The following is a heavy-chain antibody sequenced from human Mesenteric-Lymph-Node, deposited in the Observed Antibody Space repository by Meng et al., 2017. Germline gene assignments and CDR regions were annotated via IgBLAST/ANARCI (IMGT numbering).Heavy chain of an antibody. CDR3: ARTAVVVAATDWFDP. J-gene: IGHJ5*02. D-gene: IGHD2-15*01. CDR2: IYYSGST. Sequence: GSLRLSCTVSGGSISSYYWSWIRQPPGKGLEWIGYIYYSGSTNYNPSLKSRVTISVDTSKNQFSLKLSSVTAADTAVYYCARTAVVVAATDWFDPWGQGTRVTVSS. CDR1: GGSISSYY. V-gene: IGHV4-59*01.